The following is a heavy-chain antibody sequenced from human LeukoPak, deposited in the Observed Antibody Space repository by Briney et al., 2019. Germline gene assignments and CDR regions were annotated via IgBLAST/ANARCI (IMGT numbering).Heavy chain of an antibody. CDR1: GGTFSSYA. Sequence: ASVKVSCKASGGTFSSYAISWVRQAPGQGLEWMGGIIPIFGTANYAQKFQGRVTITADESTSTAYMELSSLRSEDTAVYYCAEGLVIINGNYYYYGMDVWDQGTTVTVSS. CDR2: IIPIFGTA. J-gene: IGHJ6*02. D-gene: IGHD3-9*01. V-gene: IGHV1-69*13. CDR3: AEGLVIINGNYYYYGMDV.